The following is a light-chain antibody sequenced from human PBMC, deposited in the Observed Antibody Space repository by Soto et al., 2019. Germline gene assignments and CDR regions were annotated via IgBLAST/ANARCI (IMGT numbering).Light chain of an antibody. J-gene: IGLJ3*02. CDR1: SSDVGDYKY. CDR3: SSYTTSSTWV. Sequence: QSALTQPASGSGSPGQSVTISCTGTSSDVGDYKYVSWYQQHPGKAPKHMIYEVYNRPSGVSNRFSGSKSGKTASLTISGLQVDDEADYYCSSYTTSSTWVFGGGTKLTVL. CDR2: EVY. V-gene: IGLV2-14*01.